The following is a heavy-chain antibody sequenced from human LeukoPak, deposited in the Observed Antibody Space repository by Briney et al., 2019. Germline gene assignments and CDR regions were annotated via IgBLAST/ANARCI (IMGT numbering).Heavy chain of an antibody. J-gene: IGHJ4*02. Sequence: GGSLRLSRAASGFTFDDYAMHWVRHAPGKGLEWVSLISGDGGSTYYADSVKGRFTISRDNSKNSLYLQMNSLRTEDTALYYCAKDPRRYCSSTSCSFDYWGQGTLVTVSS. CDR3: AKDPRRYCSSTSCSFDY. D-gene: IGHD2-2*01. CDR2: ISGDGGST. V-gene: IGHV3-43*02. CDR1: GFTFDDYA.